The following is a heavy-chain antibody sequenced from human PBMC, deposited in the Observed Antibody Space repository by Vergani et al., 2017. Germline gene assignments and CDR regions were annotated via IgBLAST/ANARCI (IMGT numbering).Heavy chain of an antibody. J-gene: IGHJ6*02. Sequence: EVQLVETGGGLIQPGGSLRLSCAASGFTFSSYEMNWVRQAPGKGLEWVANIKQDGSEKYYVDSVKGRFTISRDNAKNSLYLQMNSLRAEDTAVYYCAREGATYDFWSVIDGMDVWGQGTTVTVSS. V-gene: IGHV3-7*03. CDR1: GFTFSSYE. CDR2: IKQDGSEK. D-gene: IGHD3-3*01. CDR3: AREGATYDFWSVIDGMDV.